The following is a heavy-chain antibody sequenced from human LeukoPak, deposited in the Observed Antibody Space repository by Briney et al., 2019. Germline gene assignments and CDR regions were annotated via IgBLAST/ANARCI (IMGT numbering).Heavy chain of an antibody. D-gene: IGHD1-1*01. Sequence: GGSLRLSCAASGFIFDDYGMSWVRQAPGKGLEWVSGINWNGGSTGYADSVKGRFTISRDNAKNSLYLQMNSLRAEDTAVYYCAKGRYNWNDWFDPWGQGTLVTVSS. CDR3: AKGRYNWNDWFDP. CDR2: INWNGGST. V-gene: IGHV3-20*04. CDR1: GFIFDDYG. J-gene: IGHJ5*02.